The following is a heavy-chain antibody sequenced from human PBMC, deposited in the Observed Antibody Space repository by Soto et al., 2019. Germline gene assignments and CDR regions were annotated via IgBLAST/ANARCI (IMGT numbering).Heavy chain of an antibody. J-gene: IGHJ6*02. V-gene: IGHV1-18*01. CDR1: GYTFTSYG. D-gene: IGHD3-16*01. CDR3: ARVRRELGGYYYYGMDV. CDR2: ISAYNGNT. Sequence: QVQLVQSGAEVKKPGASVKVSCKASGYTFTSYGISWVRQAPGQGLEWMGWISAYNGNTNYAQKLQGRVTMTTDTSTSRAYMELRSLRSDDTAVYYCARVRRELGGYYYYGMDVWGQGPTVTVSS.